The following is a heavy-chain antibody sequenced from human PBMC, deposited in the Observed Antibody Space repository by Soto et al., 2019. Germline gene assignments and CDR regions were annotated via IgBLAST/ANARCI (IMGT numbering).Heavy chain of an antibody. CDR2: INAGNGNT. CDR1: GYTFTSYA. V-gene: IGHV1-3*01. D-gene: IGHD6-13*01. Sequence: ASVKVSCKASGYTFTSYAMHWVRQAPGQRLEWMGWINAGNGNTKYSQKFQGRVTITRDTSASTAYMELSSLRSEDTAVYYCAGDRAIAAAAFDIWGQGTMVTVSS. J-gene: IGHJ3*02. CDR3: AGDRAIAAAAFDI.